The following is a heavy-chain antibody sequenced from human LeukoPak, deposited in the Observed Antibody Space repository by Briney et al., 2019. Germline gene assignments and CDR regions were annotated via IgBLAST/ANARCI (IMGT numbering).Heavy chain of an antibody. CDR1: GGSFSGYY. D-gene: IGHD6-6*01. V-gene: IGHV4-34*01. J-gene: IGHJ1*01. Sequence: PSETLSLTCAVYGGSFSGYYWSWIRQPPGKGLEWIGEINHSGSTNYNPSLKSRVTISVDTSKNQFSLKLSSVTAADTAVYYCARGGGRYIAARPWFEHWGQGTLVTVSS. CDR3: ARGGGRYIAARPWFEH. CDR2: INHSGST.